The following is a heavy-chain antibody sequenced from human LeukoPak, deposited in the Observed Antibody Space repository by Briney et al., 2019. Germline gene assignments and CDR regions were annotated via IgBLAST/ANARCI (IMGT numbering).Heavy chain of an antibody. CDR3: ARGYCSGGSCYSVENWFDP. CDR2: INPNSGGT. J-gene: IGHJ5*02. V-gene: IGHV1-2*06. Sequence: GASVKVSCKXAGYTFTGYYMFWVRLAPGQGLEWMGRINPNSGGTNYAQKFQGRVTMTRDTSISTAYMELSRLRSDDTAVYYCARGYCSGGSCYSVENWFDPWGQGTLVTVSS. CDR1: GYTFTGYY. D-gene: IGHD2-15*01.